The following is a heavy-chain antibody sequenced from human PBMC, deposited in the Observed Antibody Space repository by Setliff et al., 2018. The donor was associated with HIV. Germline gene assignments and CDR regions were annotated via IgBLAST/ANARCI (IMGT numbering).Heavy chain of an antibody. CDR1: GYSFDIYW. CDR3: ARPLPYYNFWSGYDAFDI. D-gene: IGHD3-3*01. J-gene: IGHJ3*02. V-gene: IGHV5-51*01. Sequence: GESLKISCKGSGYSFDIYWIGWVRQMPGKSLEWMGIIYPRDSDTRYRPSFQGQVTISADKSISTAYLQWSSLKASDTAMYYCARPLPYYNFWSGYDAFDIWGQGTMVTVSS. CDR2: IYPRDSDT.